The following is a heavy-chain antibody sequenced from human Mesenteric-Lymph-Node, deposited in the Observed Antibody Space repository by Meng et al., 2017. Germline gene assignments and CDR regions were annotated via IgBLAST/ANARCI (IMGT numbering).Heavy chain of an antibody. V-gene: IGHV1-18*01. CDR1: GGTFSSYA. CDR3: ARFYRGGSYEPSHFDY. J-gene: IGHJ4*02. Sequence: QVELVQSGAEVKKPGASVKVSCKASGGTFSSYAISWVRQAPGQGLEWMGWISAYNGNTNYAQKLQGRVTMTTDTSTSTAYMELRSLRSDDTAVYYCARFYRGGSYEPSHFDYWGQGTLVTVSS. CDR2: ISAYNGNT. D-gene: IGHD1-26*01.